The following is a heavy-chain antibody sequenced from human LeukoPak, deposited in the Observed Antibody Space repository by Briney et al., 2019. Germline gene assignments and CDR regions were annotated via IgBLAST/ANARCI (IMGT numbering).Heavy chain of an antibody. CDR3: ARQGYFLELFRFDY. D-gene: IGHD1-7*01. CDR1: GYSISSGYY. J-gene: IGHJ4*02. CDR2: IYHSGST. V-gene: IGHV4-38-2*01. Sequence: MTSETLSLTCAVSGYSISSGYYWGWIRQPPGKGLEWIGSIYHSGSTYYNPSLKSRVTISVDTSKNQFSLKLSSVTAADTAVYYCARQGYFLELFRFDYWGQGTLVTVSS.